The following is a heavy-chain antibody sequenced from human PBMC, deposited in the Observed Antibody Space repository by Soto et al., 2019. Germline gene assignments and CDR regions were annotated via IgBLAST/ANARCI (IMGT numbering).Heavy chain of an antibody. CDR3: AREASMVRGVIRAFDI. CDR2: ISSSSSYI. D-gene: IGHD3-10*01. J-gene: IGHJ3*02. CDR1: GFTFSSYS. V-gene: IGHV3-21*01. Sequence: GGSLRLSCAASGFTFSSYSMNWVRQAPGKGLEWVSSISSSSSYIYYADSVKGRFTISRDNAKNSLYLQMNSLRAEDTAVYYCAREASMVRGVIRAFDIWGQGTMVTVSS.